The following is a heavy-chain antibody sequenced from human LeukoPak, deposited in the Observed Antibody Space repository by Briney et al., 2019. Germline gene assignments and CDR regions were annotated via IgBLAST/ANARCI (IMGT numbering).Heavy chain of an antibody. CDR2: INPNSGGT. V-gene: IGHV1-2*02. J-gene: IGHJ4*02. CDR1: GYTFTGYY. Sequence: GASVKVSCKASGYTFTGYYMHWVRQAPGQGLEWMGWINPNSGGTNYAQKFQGRVTMTRDTSISTAYMELSRLRSDDTAVYYCARATDGLPSFDYWSQGTLVTVSS. CDR3: ARATDGLPSFDY.